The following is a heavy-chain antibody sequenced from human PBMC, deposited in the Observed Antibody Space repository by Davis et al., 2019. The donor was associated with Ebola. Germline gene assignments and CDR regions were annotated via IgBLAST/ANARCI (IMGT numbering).Heavy chain of an antibody. CDR3: ARDLWFGELSDC. CDR1: GFTFSHYG. D-gene: IGHD3-10*01. V-gene: IGHV3-23*01. CDR2: LGLSADT. J-gene: IGHJ4*02. Sequence: ESLKISCAASGFTFSHYGMHWVRQAPGKGLEWVSTLGLSADTYYADSVKGRFTISRDNSKNTLYLQMNSLRVDDTAVYYCARDLWFGELSDCWGQGTLVTVSS.